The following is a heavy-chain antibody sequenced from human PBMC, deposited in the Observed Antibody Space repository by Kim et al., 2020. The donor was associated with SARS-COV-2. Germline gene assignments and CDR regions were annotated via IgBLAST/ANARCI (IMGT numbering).Heavy chain of an antibody. CDR3: AKDRAAAAWNGLDV. D-gene: IGHD6-13*01. J-gene: IGHJ6*02. CDR2: IWYDGSSK. CDR1: GFTFSSYG. Sequence: GGSLRLSCVASGFTFSSYGMHWVRQAPGKGLEWVAVIWYDGSSKNYGDSVKGRFTISRDNSKNTLFLQMNSLRAEDTAVYYCAKDRAAAAWNGLDVWGQGTTVTVSS. V-gene: IGHV3-33*06.